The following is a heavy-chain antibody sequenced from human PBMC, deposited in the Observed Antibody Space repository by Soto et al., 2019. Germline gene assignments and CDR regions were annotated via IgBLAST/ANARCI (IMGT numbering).Heavy chain of an antibody. CDR2: IYYSGST. CDR3: VRRVGATAHFDY. J-gene: IGHJ4*02. V-gene: IGHV4-39*01. CDR1: GGSISSSSYY. Sequence: SETLSLTCTVSGGSISSSSYYWGWMRQPPGKGLEWIGTIYYSGSTYYNPSLKSRVTISVDTSKNQFSLNLSSVTAADTAVYYCVRRVGATAHFDYWGQGTLVTVS. D-gene: IGHD1-26*01.